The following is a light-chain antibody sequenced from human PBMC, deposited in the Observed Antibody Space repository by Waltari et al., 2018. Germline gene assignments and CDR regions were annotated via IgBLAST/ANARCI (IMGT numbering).Light chain of an antibody. J-gene: IGLJ3*02. V-gene: IGLV2-14*03. Sequence: QSALTQPASVSGSPGQSITISCTGTSSDIGTYNFVSWYQQHPGKAPKFMIYDVSYRPSGVSNRFSGSKSGNTASLTISGLQAEDEADYYCSSYTGSSTLWVFGGGTKLSVL. CDR2: DVS. CDR3: SSYTGSSTLWV. CDR1: SSDIGTYNF.